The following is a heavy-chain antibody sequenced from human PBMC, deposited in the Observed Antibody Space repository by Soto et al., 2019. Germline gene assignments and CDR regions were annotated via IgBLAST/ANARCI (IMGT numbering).Heavy chain of an antibody. CDR3: AKPRSDCSGGSCYRDAFDI. J-gene: IGHJ3*02. Sequence: QVQLQESGPGLVKPSETLSLTCTVSGGSISSYYWSWIRQPPGKGLEWIGYIHYSGSTNYNPSLKSGVAISVDTTKNQFALKLSSVTAPDTAVYYRAKPRSDCSGGSCYRDAFDIWGQGTMVTVPS. V-gene: IGHV4-59*01. CDR1: GGSISSYY. D-gene: IGHD2-15*01. CDR2: IHYSGST.